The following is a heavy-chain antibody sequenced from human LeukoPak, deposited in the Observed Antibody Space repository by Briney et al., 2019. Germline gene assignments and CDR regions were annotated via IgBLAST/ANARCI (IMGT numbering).Heavy chain of an antibody. CDR3: ARHGNIVVVPDASKAFDI. J-gene: IGHJ3*02. Sequence: PSETLSLTCTVSGGSFSGYYWTWIRQFPGKGLEWIGEMNDRGTTNRNPSLRSRVTMSVDPSQNQFSLTLNSVTAADTAVYYCARHGNIVVVPDASKAFDIWGQGTMVTVSS. V-gene: IGHV4-34*01. D-gene: IGHD2-2*01. CDR1: GGSFSGYY. CDR2: MNDRGTT.